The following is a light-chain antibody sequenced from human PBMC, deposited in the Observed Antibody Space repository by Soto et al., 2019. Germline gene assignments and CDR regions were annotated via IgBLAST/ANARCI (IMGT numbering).Light chain of an antibody. J-gene: IGKJ2*01. Sequence: DIQMTQSPSSLSASVGDRVTITCRASQDIRNDLGWHQQNPGKDPKRMIYAASSLQSGVPPRFSGSASGTEFTLTINSLQPEDFATYYCLQDNSYPYTLGQGNKLESK. CDR2: AAS. CDR1: QDIRND. CDR3: LQDNSYPYT. V-gene: IGKV1-17*01.